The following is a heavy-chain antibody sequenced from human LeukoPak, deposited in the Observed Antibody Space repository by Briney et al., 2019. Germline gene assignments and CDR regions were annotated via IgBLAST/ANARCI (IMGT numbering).Heavy chain of an antibody. D-gene: IGHD3-22*01. Sequence: SETLSLTCTVSGGSITGDYWTWIRQPPGKGLEWIGFMYYTGRTIYNPSLKSRITISIDTSNNHFSLKLSSLTAADTAVYYCARLLDYDTSGSPDTFDIWGQGTMVTVSS. V-gene: IGHV4-59*01. J-gene: IGHJ3*02. CDR1: GGSITGDY. CDR2: MYYTGRT. CDR3: ARLLDYDTSGSPDTFDI.